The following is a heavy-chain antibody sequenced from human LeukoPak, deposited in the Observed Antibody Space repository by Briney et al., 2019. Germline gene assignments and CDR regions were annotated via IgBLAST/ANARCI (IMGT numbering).Heavy chain of an antibody. Sequence: GGSLRLSCAASGFTFSSYGRHWVRQAPGKGLEWVSPIRYDGSKKYYADSMTGRFTISRDNSKNTLYLEINSLRAEDTAVYYCAREAWDLTGRAPVIWGQGTRVIVSS. CDR1: GFTFSSYG. J-gene: IGHJ4*02. D-gene: IGHD1-14*01. CDR3: AREAWDLTGRAPVI. CDR2: IRYDGSKK. V-gene: IGHV3-30*02.